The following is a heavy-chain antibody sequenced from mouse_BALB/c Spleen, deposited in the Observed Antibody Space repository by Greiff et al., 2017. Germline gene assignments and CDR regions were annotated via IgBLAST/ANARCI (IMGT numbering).Heavy chain of an antibody. CDR1: GFTFSSYT. Sequence: EVKVEESGGGLVQPGGSLKLSCAASGFTFSSYTMSWVRQTPEKRLEWVAYISNGGGSTYYPDTVKGRFTISRDNAKNTLYLQMSSLKSEDTAMYYCARHALLRRGFDYWGQGTTLTVSS. CDR3: ARHALLRRGFDY. D-gene: IGHD1-1*01. CDR2: ISNGGGST. V-gene: IGHV5-12-2*01. J-gene: IGHJ2*01.